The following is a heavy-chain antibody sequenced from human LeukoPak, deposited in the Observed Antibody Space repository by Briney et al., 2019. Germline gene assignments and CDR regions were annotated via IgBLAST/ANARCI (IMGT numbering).Heavy chain of an antibody. Sequence: GGSLRLSCTASGFTFGDYAMSWVRQAPGKGLEWVGFIRSKAYGGTTEYAASVKGRFTISRDDSKSIAYLQMNSLKTEDTAVYYCTRDRLVVPAAINGGDYYYHMDVWGKGTTVTVSS. V-gene: IGHV3-49*04. D-gene: IGHD2-2*02. CDR1: GFTFGDYA. CDR3: TRDRLVVPAAINGGDYYYHMDV. CDR2: IRSKAYGGTT. J-gene: IGHJ6*03.